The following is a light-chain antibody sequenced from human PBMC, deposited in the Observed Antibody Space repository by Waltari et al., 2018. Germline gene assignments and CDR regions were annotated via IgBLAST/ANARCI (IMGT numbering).Light chain of an antibody. CDR2: LGS. CDR1: HSLLHANGNNY. CDR3: MEALQTVPT. J-gene: IGKJ4*01. Sequence: DIVMTQSPLSLPVTPGEPASIFCRSSHSLLHANGNNYLDWYLQKPGQSPQLLIYLGSNRASGVPERFTGSGSVTNFTLKITRVEADDVGIYYCMEALQTVPTFGGGTTVEIK. V-gene: IGKV2-28*01.